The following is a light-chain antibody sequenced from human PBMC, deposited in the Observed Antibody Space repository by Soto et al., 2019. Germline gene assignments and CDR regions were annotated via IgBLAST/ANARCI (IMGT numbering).Light chain of an antibody. J-gene: IGKJ1*01. CDR3: QQSFSSPQT. Sequence: DIQMTQSPSSLSASVGDRVTITCRASQSIRSYLNWYQQKLGKAPKLLIYTTSNLQSGVPSRFSGSGSGTDFTITINTLQPEDFATYYCQQSFSSPQTFGQGTKVEIK. V-gene: IGKV1-39*01. CDR2: TTS. CDR1: QSIRSY.